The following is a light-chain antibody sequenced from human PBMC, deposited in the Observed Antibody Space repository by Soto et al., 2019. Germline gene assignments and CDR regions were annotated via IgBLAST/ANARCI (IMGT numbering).Light chain of an antibody. CDR1: QSISSW. Sequence: DIQMTQSPSTLSGSVGDRVTITCRASQSISSWLAWYQQKPGKAPKLLIYNASTLKSGVPSRFSGSGSGTEFTLTISSLQPDDCATYYCQHYYSNAAAFGQGTKVDLK. CDR3: QHYYSNAAA. V-gene: IGKV1-5*03. J-gene: IGKJ1*01. CDR2: NAS.